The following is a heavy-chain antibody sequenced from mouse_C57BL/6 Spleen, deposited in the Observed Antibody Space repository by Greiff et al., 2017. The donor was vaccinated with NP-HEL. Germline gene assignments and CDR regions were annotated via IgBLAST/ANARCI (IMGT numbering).Heavy chain of an antibody. CDR1: GYTFTEYT. Sequence: VQLQESGAELVKPGASVKLSCKASGYTFTEYTIHWVKQRSGQGLEWIGWFYPGSGSIKYNEKFKDKATLTADKSSSTVYMELSRLTSEDSAVYFCARHETVDGDYLYAMDYWGQGTSVTVSS. CDR3: ARHETVDGDYLYAMDY. CDR2: FYPGSGSI. D-gene: IGHD2-13*01. J-gene: IGHJ4*01. V-gene: IGHV1-62-2*01.